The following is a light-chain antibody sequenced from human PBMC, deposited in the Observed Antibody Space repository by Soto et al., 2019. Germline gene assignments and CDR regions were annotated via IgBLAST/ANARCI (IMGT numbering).Light chain of an antibody. CDR3: QQYNSYPLT. CDR2: DAS. Sequence: DIQMTQSPSPLSASVGDRVTITCRASQSISSWLAWYQQKPGKAPKLLIYDASSLESGVPSRFSGSGSGTEFTLTISSLQPDDVATYYCQQYNSYPLTLGGGTKVDIK. J-gene: IGKJ4*01. CDR1: QSISSW. V-gene: IGKV1-5*01.